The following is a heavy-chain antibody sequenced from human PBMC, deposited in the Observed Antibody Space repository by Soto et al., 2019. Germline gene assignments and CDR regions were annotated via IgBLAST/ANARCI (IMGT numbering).Heavy chain of an antibody. CDR2: IHRGGNS. CDR3: ATRPISPRSNYFDP. Sequence: QVQLQESGPGLVKPSGTLSLTCAVAGDSINSNNWWTWVRQSPGKGLEWIGEIHRGGNSNYNPSLKSRVTISLDKSKDLFSLNLTSVTAADTAVYYCATRPISPRSNYFDPWGPGILVTVSS. CDR1: GDSINSNNW. J-gene: IGHJ5*02. V-gene: IGHV4-4*02. D-gene: IGHD6-6*01.